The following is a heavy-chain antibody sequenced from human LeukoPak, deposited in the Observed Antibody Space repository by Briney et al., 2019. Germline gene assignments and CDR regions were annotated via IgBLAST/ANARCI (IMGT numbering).Heavy chain of an antibody. CDR3: AKDRVRGVIIT. J-gene: IGHJ5*02. CDR2: ISYDGSNK. D-gene: IGHD3-10*01. CDR1: GFTFSSYG. V-gene: IGHV3-30*18. Sequence: GGSLRLSCAASGFTFSSYGMHWVRQAPGKGLEWVAVISYDGSNKYYADSVKGRFTISRDNSKNTLYLQMNSLRAEDTAVYYCAKDRVRGVIITWGQGTLVTVSS.